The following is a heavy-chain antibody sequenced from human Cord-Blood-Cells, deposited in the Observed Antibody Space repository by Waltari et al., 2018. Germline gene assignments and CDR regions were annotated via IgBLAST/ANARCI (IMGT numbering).Heavy chain of an antibody. J-gene: IGHJ5*02. Sequence: QVQLQESGPGLVKPSETLSLTCTVSGGSISSYYWSWIRQPPGKGLEWIGYIYYSGSTNYNPPLKSRVTISVDTSKNQFSLKLSSVTAADTAVYYCARKGTEQQVVSGWFDPWGQGTLVTVSS. V-gene: IGHV4-59*01. CDR1: GGSISSYY. D-gene: IGHD6-13*01. CDR3: ARKGTEQQVVSGWFDP. CDR2: IYYSGST.